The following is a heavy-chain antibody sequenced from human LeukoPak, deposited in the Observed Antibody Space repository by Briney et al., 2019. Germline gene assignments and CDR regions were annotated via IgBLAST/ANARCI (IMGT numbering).Heavy chain of an antibody. D-gene: IGHD2-21*02. Sequence: ASVKVSCKASGYTFTGYFIHWVRQAPGQGLEWVGWINPNSGGTNYAQKFQDRVTMTRDTSISTVYMKLSRLRSDDTAVYYCAREDCGGDCYHYWGQGTLDTVSS. CDR3: AREDCGGDCYHY. V-gene: IGHV1-2*02. CDR1: GYTFTGYF. J-gene: IGHJ4*02. CDR2: INPNSGGT.